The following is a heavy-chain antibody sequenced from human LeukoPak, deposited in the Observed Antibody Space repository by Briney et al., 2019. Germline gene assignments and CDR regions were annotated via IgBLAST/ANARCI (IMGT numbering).Heavy chain of an antibody. CDR1: GGSFSGYY. Sequence: SETLSLTCAVYGGSFSGYYWSWIRQPPGKGLEWIGEINHSGSTNYNPSLKSRVTISVDTSKNQFSLKLSSVTAADTAVYYCARAWFGEFPKYNWFDPWGQGTLVTVSS. CDR2: INHSGST. J-gene: IGHJ5*02. V-gene: IGHV4-34*01. D-gene: IGHD3-10*01. CDR3: ARAWFGEFPKYNWFDP.